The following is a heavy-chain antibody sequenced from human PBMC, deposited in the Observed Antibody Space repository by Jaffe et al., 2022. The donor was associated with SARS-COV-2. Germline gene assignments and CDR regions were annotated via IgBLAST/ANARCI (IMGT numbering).Heavy chain of an antibody. J-gene: IGHJ6*03. V-gene: IGHV3-21*01. CDR1: GFTFSTYN. D-gene: IGHD6-13*01. CDR3: ARDVYNSRWRYTYNMDV. CDR2: ISSDSTYI. Sequence: EVQLVESGGGLVKPGGSLRLSCAASGFTFSTYNMNWVRQAPGKGLEWVSSISSDSTYIYYADSLEGRFTISRDNAKDTLYLQMNSLRAEDTAVYYCARDVYNSRWRYTYNMDVWGKGTTVTVSS.